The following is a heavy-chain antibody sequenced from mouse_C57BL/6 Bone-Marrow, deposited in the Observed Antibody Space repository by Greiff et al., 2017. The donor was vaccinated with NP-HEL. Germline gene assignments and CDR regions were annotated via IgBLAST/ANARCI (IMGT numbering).Heavy chain of an antibody. J-gene: IGHJ3*01. CDR2: IYPRSGNT. D-gene: IGHD1-1*01. CDR1: GYTFTSYG. V-gene: IGHV1-81*01. CDR3: ALYSRFAY. Sequence: QVQLKESGAELARPGASVKLSCKASGYTFTSYGISWVKQRPGQGLEWIGEIYPRSGNTYYNEKFKGKATLTADKSSSTAYMELRSLTSEDSAVYFCALYSRFAYWGQGTLVTVSA.